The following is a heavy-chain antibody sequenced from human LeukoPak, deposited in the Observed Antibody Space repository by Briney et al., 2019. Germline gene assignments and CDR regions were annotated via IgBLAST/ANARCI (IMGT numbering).Heavy chain of an antibody. J-gene: IGHJ5*02. CDR3: ARVRHDSDDWVDP. Sequence: PGRSLRLSCAAFGFTFSSYGMHWVRQAPGKGLGWVAVISYDGSSKYYADSVKGRFTISRDNSKNTLYLQMNSLRGEDTAVYYCARVRHDSDDWVDPWGQGTLVIVSS. V-gene: IGHV3-30*03. CDR1: GFTFSSYG. D-gene: IGHD3-16*01. CDR2: ISYDGSSK.